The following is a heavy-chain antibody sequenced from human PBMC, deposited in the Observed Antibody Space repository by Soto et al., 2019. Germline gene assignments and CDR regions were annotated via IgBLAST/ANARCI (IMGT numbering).Heavy chain of an antibody. D-gene: IGHD3-10*01. CDR3: ARVGGFGATTIDY. J-gene: IGHJ4*02. CDR1: GGSISSGDYY. CDR2: IYYSGST. Sequence: QVQLQESGPGLVKPSQTLSLTCTVSGGSISSGDYYWSWIRQPPGKGLEWIGYIYYSGSTYYNPSLKRRVTISVDTSKNQFSLKLSSVTAADTDVYYCARVGGFGATTIDYWGQGTLVTVSS. V-gene: IGHV4-30-4*01.